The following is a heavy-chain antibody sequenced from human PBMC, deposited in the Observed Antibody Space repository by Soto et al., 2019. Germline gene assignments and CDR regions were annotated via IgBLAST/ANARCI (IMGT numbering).Heavy chain of an antibody. D-gene: IGHD3-10*01. Sequence: QVQLVESGGGVVQPGRSLRLSCAASGFTFSSYGMHWVRQAPGKGLEWVAVVWYDGSNKYYADSVKGRFTISRDNSKNTLYLQMNSLRAEDTAVYYCARGRGITMVRGVIESWFDPWGQGTLVTVSS. CDR2: VWYDGSNK. V-gene: IGHV3-33*01. CDR1: GFTFSSYG. J-gene: IGHJ5*02. CDR3: ARGRGITMVRGVIESWFDP.